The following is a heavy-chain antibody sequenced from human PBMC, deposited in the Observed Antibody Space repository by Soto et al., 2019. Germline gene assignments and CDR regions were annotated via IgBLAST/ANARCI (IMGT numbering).Heavy chain of an antibody. V-gene: IGHV3-23*01. CDR1: GFSFRKYA. CDR3: AKDLDDYSSAIDF. Sequence: EVQLLESGGGLVQPGGSLRLSCVGSGFSFRKYAMNWVRQAPGKGLAWVSGISGSGGSGRGFYADPVKGRFTISRDNSKNTLYLEMNSLRAEDTAVYYCAKDLDDYSSAIDFWGQGTLVTVSS. J-gene: IGHJ4*02. D-gene: IGHD4-4*01. CDR2: ISGSGGSGRG.